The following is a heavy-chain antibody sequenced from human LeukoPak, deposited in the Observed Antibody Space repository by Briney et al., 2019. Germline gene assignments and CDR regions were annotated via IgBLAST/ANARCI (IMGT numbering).Heavy chain of an antibody. CDR3: ARDGVRNFDY. Sequence: GGSLRLSCAASGFSFSSNWMHWVRQTPGKGLVWVSRINSGGSGTSYAASVEGRFTISRDNVKNTLYLQMDSLRAEDTAVYYCARDGVRNFDYWGQGTLVTVSS. J-gene: IGHJ4*02. CDR1: GFSFSSNW. V-gene: IGHV3-74*01. CDR2: INSGGSGT. D-gene: IGHD3-16*01.